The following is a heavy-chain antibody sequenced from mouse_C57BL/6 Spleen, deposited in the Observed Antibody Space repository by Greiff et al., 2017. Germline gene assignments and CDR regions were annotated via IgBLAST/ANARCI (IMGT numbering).Heavy chain of an antibody. V-gene: IGHV14-2*01. CDR2: IDPEDGET. CDR1: GFNIKDYY. J-gene: IGHJ2*01. Sequence: VQLKESGAELVKPGASVKLSCTASGFNIKDYYMHWVKQRTEQGLEWIGRIDPEDGETKYAPKFQGKATITADTSSNTAYLQLSSLTSEDTAVYYCAPHYYGSSYGDYFDYWGQGTTLTVSS. D-gene: IGHD1-1*01. CDR3: APHYYGSSYGDYFDY.